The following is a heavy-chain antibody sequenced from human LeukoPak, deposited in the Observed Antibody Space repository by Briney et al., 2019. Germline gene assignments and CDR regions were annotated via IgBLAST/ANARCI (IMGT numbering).Heavy chain of an antibody. D-gene: IGHD5-24*01. CDR1: GFTFSDYY. Sequence: PGGSLRLSCAASGFTFSDYYMSWIRQAPGKGLEWVSYISSRGSTIYYADSVKGRFPISRDNAKNSLYLQMNSLRAEDTAVYYCASSAPKRWLQYSGAFDIWGQGTMVTVSS. CDR3: ASSAPKRWLQYSGAFDI. V-gene: IGHV3-11*01. CDR2: ISSRGSTI. J-gene: IGHJ3*02.